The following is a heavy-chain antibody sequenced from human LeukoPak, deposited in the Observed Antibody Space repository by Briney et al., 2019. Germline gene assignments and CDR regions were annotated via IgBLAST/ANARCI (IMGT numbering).Heavy chain of an antibody. CDR2: ISGSGGST. V-gene: IGHV3-23*01. Sequence: PGGSLRLSCAASGFTLSSYAISWVRQAPGKGLEWVSAISGSGGSTYYADSVKGRFTISRDNSKNTLYLQMNSLRAEDTAVYYCARGQDIVVVVAATGARGGVENWFDPWGQGTLVTVSS. J-gene: IGHJ5*02. CDR3: ARGQDIVVVVAATGARGGVENWFDP. D-gene: IGHD2-15*01. CDR1: GFTLSSYA.